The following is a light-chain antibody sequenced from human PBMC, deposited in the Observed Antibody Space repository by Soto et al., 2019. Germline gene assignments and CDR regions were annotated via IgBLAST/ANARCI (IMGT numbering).Light chain of an antibody. Sequence: QSVLTQPPSASGSPGQSVTISCTGTTSDVRDSYYVSWYQQHPGKAPKLMICEVSKRPSGVPARFSGSKSGNTASLTVSGLQPEDEADYYCSSDAGTNKRVFGGGTKLTVL. CDR1: TSDVRDSYY. V-gene: IGLV2-8*01. CDR2: EVS. J-gene: IGLJ3*02. CDR3: SSDAGTNKRV.